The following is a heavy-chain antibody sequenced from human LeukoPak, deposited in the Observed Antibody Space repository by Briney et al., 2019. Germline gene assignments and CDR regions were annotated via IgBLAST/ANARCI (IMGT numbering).Heavy chain of an antibody. CDR1: GYTFTSYG. CDR3: ARDRPYGSGYDPPFDY. J-gene: IGHJ4*02. D-gene: IGHD5-12*01. CDR2: ISAYNGNT. V-gene: IGHV1-18*01. Sequence: ASVKVSCKASGYTFTSYGISWVRQAPGQGLEWMGWISAYNGNTNYAQKLQGRVTMTTDTSTSTAYMGLRSLRSDDTAVYYCARDRPYGSGYDPPFDYWGQGTLVTVSS.